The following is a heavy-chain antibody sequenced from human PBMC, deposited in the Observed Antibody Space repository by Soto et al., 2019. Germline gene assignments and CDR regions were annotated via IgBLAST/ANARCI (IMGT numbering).Heavy chain of an antibody. J-gene: IGHJ4*02. CDR3: AKDDRGSQIDY. V-gene: IGHV3-30*18. D-gene: IGHD2-15*01. CDR2: ISYDGNND. CDR1: GFTFSSYG. Sequence: QVQLVESGGGVVQPGRSLTLSCVSSGFTFSSYGMHWVRQAPGKGLEWVALISYDGNNDYYADSVKGRVTISRDNSKNTLYLQINSLRAEDTAVYYCAKDDRGSQIDYWGQGTLVTVSS.